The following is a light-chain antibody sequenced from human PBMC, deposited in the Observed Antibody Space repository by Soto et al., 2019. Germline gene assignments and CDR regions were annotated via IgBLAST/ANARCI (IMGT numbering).Light chain of an antibody. V-gene: IGKV1-5*01. J-gene: IGKJ2*01. Sequence: DIQMTQSPSTLSASVGDRVTIACRASQGVRNWLAWYQQKPGKAPRLLIYDASTLETGVPSRFTGSGSGTEFTLTIDSLQPDDFATYYCQESNSFSPTFGQGTKVDIK. CDR1: QGVRNW. CDR2: DAS. CDR3: QESNSFSPT.